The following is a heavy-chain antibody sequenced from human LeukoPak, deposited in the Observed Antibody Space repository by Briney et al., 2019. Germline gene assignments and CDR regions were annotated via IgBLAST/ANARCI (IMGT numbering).Heavy chain of an antibody. Sequence: SETLSLTCTVSGGSISSGSYYWSWIRQRAGKGLEWIGRIYTSGSTNYNPSLKSRVTISVDTSKNQFSLKLSSVTAADTAVYYCARHCSGGSCPLGFDYWGQGTLVTVSS. CDR1: GGSISSGSYY. D-gene: IGHD2-15*01. V-gene: IGHV4-61*02. CDR3: ARHCSGGSCPLGFDY. J-gene: IGHJ4*02. CDR2: IYTSGST.